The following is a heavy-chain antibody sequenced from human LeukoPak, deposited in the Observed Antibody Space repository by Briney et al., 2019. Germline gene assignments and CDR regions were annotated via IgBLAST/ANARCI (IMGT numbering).Heavy chain of an antibody. CDR3: AKSAYCSSTSCYEDY. CDR1: GFTFSSYG. CDR2: IRYDGSNK. D-gene: IGHD2-2*01. V-gene: IGHV3-30*02. Sequence: GGSLRLSCAASGFTFSSYGMHWVRQAPGKGLEWVAFIRYDGSNKYYADSVKGRFTISRDNSKNTLYLQMNSLRAEDTAVYYCAKSAYCSSTSCYEDYWCQGTLVTVSS. J-gene: IGHJ4*02.